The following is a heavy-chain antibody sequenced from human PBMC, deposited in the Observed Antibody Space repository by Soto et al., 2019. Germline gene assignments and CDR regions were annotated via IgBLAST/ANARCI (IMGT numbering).Heavy chain of an antibody. CDR3: ARARAESERSYAFWGGSFET. D-gene: IGHD3-3*01. CDR2: SIPVLGTT. Sequence: QVQLVQSGAEVKKPGSSVKVSCKASGGAFSSFDISWVRQAPGLGLEWIGGSIPVLGTTSYAQKFQGRITSTADASTRTAHRELYSLRPDDTAIYYWARARAESERSYAFWGGSFETWGQGTLVTVSS. J-gene: IGHJ5*02. CDR1: GGAFSSFD. V-gene: IGHV1-69*01.